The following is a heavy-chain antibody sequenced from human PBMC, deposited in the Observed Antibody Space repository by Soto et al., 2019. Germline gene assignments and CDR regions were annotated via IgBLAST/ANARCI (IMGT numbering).Heavy chain of an antibody. CDR3: ARQGEFGELFPPPPPGMDV. CDR2: IYPGDSDT. CDR1: GYSFTSYW. Sequence: PGESLKISCKGSGYSFTSYWIGWVRQMPGKGLEWMGIIYPGDSDTRYSPSFQGQVTISADKSISTAYLQWSSLKASDTAMYYCARQGEFGELFPPPPPGMDVWGQGTTVTVSS. V-gene: IGHV5-51*01. J-gene: IGHJ6*02. D-gene: IGHD3-10*01.